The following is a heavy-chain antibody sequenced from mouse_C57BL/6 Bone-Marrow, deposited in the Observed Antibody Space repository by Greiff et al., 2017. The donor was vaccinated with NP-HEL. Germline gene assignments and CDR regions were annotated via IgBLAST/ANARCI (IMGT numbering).Heavy chain of an antibody. CDR1: GYSFTGYY. CDR2: INPSTGGT. Sequence: VQLQQSGPELVKPGASVKISCKASGYSFTGYYMNWVKQSPEKSLEWIGEINPSTGGTTYNQKFKAKATLTVDKSSSTAYMQLKSLTSEDSAVYYCARGLYGTSVAYWGQGTLVTVSA. V-gene: IGHV1-42*01. D-gene: IGHD2-1*01. J-gene: IGHJ3*01. CDR3: ARGLYGTSVAY.